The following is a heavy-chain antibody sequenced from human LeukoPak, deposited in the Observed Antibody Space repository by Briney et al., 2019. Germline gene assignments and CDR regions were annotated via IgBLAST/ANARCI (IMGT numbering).Heavy chain of an antibody. CDR2: INTNTGNP. J-gene: IGHJ6*02. CDR3: ARVGRAYCGGDCFHYYGMDV. D-gene: IGHD2-21*02. Sequence: ASVKVSCKASGYTFTSYAMNWVRQAPGQGLEWMGWINTNTGNPTYAQGFTGRFVFSLDTSVSTAYLQISSLKAEDTAVYYCARVGRAYCGGDCFHYYGMDVWGQGTTVTVSS. CDR1: GYTFTSYA. V-gene: IGHV7-4-1*02.